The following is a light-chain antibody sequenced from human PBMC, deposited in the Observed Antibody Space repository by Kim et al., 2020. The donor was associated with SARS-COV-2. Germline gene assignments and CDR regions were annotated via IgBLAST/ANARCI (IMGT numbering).Light chain of an antibody. J-gene: IGLJ1*01. CDR3: QAWDSSHGV. Sequence: SYELTQPPSVSVSPGQTASITCSGDKLGDKYACWYQQKPGQSPVVVIYQDSKRPSGIPERFSGSNSGNTATLTISGTQAMDEADYYCQAWDSSHGVFGTGTKSPS. CDR2: QDS. V-gene: IGLV3-1*01. CDR1: KLGDKY.